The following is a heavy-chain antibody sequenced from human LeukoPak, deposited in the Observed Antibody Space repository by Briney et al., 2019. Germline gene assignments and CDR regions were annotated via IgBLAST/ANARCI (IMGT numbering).Heavy chain of an antibody. CDR1: GFTFSSYA. J-gene: IGHJ4*02. CDR3: VKRQCSGGSCYFIDY. D-gene: IGHD2-15*01. Sequence: QTGGSLRLSCAASGFTFSSYAMTWVRQAPGKGLEWVSVISGSGGSTYYADSVKGRFTISRDNSMNTVYLQMNSLRVEDTAVYYCVKRQCSGGSCYFIDYWGQGTLVTVSS. V-gene: IGHV3-23*01. CDR2: ISGSGGST.